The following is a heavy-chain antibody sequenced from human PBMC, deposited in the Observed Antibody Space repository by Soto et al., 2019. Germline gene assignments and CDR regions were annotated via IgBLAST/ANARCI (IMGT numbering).Heavy chain of an antibody. CDR1: GFTFSSYA. D-gene: IGHD2-8*01. V-gene: IGHV3-23*01. J-gene: IGHJ4*02. CDR2: ISGSGGST. Sequence: PGGSLRLSCAASGFTFSSYAMSWVRQAPWKGLEWVSAISGSGGSTYYADSVKGRFTISRDNSKNTLYLQMNSLRAEDTAVYYWAEDLHVWRPESLDYCGQGTLVTVSS. CDR3: AEDLHVWRPESLDY.